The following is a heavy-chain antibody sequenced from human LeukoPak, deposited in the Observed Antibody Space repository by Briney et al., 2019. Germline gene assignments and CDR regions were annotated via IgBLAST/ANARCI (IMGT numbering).Heavy chain of an antibody. D-gene: IGHD3-22*01. CDR1: GGTFSSYA. Sequence: ASVKVSCTASGGTFSSYAISWVRQAPGQGLEWMGRIIPILGIANYAQKFQGRGTITSDKSTSTAYMELRRLRSEDTAVYYCARASEGYYDSSGYYPPYYYYYGMDVWGQGATVTVSS. CDR2: IIPILGIA. J-gene: IGHJ6*02. V-gene: IGHV1-69*04. CDR3: ARASEGYYDSSGYYPPYYYYYGMDV.